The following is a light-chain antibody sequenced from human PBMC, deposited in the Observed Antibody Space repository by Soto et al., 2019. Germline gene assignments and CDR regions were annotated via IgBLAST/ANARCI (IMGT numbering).Light chain of an antibody. Sequence: DIVMTQSPDSLAVSLGERATINCKSSQSVLYSSNNKNYLAWYQQKQGQPPKVLIYWASTRESGVPDRFSGSASGTDFTLTISSLQAEDVAVYYCQQHYSTPWTFGQGTKVEIK. J-gene: IGKJ1*01. CDR3: QQHYSTPWT. CDR1: QSVLYSSNNKNY. V-gene: IGKV4-1*01. CDR2: WAS.